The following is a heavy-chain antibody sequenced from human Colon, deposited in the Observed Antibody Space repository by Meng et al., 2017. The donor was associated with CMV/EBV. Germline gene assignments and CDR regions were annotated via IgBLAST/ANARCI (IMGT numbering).Heavy chain of an antibody. D-gene: IGHD1-26*01. J-gene: IGHJ4*02. V-gene: IGHV3-23*01. Sequence: CAASEFNFNNYAMTWVRQAPGKGLEWVSSIGGGGRDTYYTDSVEGRFTISRDNSKNTLYLQMNSLRVEDTALYYCVKDCTVGAGRPEYWGQGTLVTVSS. CDR2: IGGGGRDT. CDR3: VKDCTVGAGRPEY. CDR1: EFNFNNYA.